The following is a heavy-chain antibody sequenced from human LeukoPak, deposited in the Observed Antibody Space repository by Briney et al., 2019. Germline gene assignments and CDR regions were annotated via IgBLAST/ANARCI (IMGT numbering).Heavy chain of an antibody. CDR3: ARAGGSGSPGYFDY. Sequence: PSETLSLTCTVSRGSVSSYYWSWIRQPPRKGLEWIGYIFYSGDTNYNPSLKSRVTISVDTSQNQFSLRLSSVTAADTAVYYCARAGGSGSPGYFDYWGQGTLVTVSS. CDR2: IFYSGDT. J-gene: IGHJ4*02. V-gene: IGHV4-59*02. D-gene: IGHD3-10*01. CDR1: RGSVSSYY.